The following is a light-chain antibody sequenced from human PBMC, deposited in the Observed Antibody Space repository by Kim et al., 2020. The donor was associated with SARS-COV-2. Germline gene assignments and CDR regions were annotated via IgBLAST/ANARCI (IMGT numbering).Light chain of an antibody. V-gene: IGKV3-15*01. CDR2: GAS. CDR3: QQYDSWPLT. CDR1: QSVDTN. Sequence: VSPREKATLSCRASQSVDTNLAWYQQMPGQTPRLLIYGASTRATGIPARFSGSGSGTEFTLSISSLQSEDVAVYYCQQYDSWPLTFGQGTKVDIK. J-gene: IGKJ1*01.